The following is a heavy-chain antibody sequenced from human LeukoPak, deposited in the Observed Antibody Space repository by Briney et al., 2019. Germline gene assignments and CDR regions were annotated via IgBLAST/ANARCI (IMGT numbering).Heavy chain of an antibody. V-gene: IGHV3-23*01. J-gene: IGHJ4*02. CDR2: ISGSGGT. CDR1: RFTFTTSA. D-gene: IGHD6-19*01. Sequence: GGSLRLSCAASRFTFTTSAMSWVRQAPGKGLEWVSGISGSGGTFYADSVKGRFTISRDNSKNTLYLEMNGLRDEDTAVYYCAKVPPGGWYFFDYWGQGTLVTVSS. CDR3: AKVPPGGWYFFDY.